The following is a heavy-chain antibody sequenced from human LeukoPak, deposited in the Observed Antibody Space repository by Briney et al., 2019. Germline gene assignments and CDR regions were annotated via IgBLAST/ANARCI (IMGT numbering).Heavy chain of an antibody. J-gene: IGHJ4*02. D-gene: IGHD2-21*02. CDR3: ARGRTPDIVVVTAIPYYFDY. V-gene: IGHV4-34*01. CDR2: INHSAST. Sequence: SSETLSLTCAVYGGSFSGYYWSWIRQPPGKGLEWIGEINHSASTNYNPSLKSRVTISVDTSKNQFSLKLSSVTAADTAEYYCARGRTPDIVVVTAIPYYFDYWGQGTLVTVSS. CDR1: GGSFSGYY.